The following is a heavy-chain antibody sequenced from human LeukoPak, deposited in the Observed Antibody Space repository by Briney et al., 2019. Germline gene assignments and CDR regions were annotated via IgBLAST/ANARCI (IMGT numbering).Heavy chain of an antibody. Sequence: PSQTLSLTCTVSGGSISSGGYYWSWIRQYPGKGLEWIGYIYYSGSTYYNPSLKSRVTISVDTSKNQFSLKLSSVTAADTAVYYCARTTYYYDSSGPGGLDVWGKGTTVTVSS. D-gene: IGHD3-22*01. V-gene: IGHV4-31*03. J-gene: IGHJ6*04. CDR2: IYYSGST. CDR3: ARTTYYYDSSGPGGLDV. CDR1: GGSISSGGYY.